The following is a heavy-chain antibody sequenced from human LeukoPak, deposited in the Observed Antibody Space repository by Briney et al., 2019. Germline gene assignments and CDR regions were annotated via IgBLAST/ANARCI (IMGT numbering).Heavy chain of an antibody. Sequence: GGSLRLSCAASGFTLSDYWMSWVRQAAGKGLEWVANMDQDGSEENYVDSVKGRFTISRDDAKNSLYLQMSSLRAEDTAVYYCARESTGERPGCWGQGTLVTVSS. CDR3: ARESTGERPGC. V-gene: IGHV3-7*01. CDR2: MDQDGSEE. D-gene: IGHD1-1*01. J-gene: IGHJ4*02. CDR1: GFTLSDYW.